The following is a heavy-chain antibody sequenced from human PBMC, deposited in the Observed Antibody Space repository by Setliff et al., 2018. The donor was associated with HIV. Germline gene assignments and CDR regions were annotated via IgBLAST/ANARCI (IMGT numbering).Heavy chain of an antibody. J-gene: IGHJ4*02. CDR1: GFTFNNYD. V-gene: IGHV3-23*01. Sequence: PGGSLRLSCAVSGFTFNNYDMGWVRQAPGKGLEWVSSVSGGGGTTKYADSVKGRFTIFRDDLKNTVFLQMNGLRVGDTAVYYCVKEGLSDYDYVGYSDHWGQGTLVTVSS. CDR2: VSGGGGTT. CDR3: VKEGLSDYDYVGYSDH. D-gene: IGHD5-12*01.